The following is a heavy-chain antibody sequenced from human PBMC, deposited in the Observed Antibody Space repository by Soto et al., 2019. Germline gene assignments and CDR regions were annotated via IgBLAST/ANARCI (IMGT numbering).Heavy chain of an antibody. Sequence: EVQLLEAGGGLVQPGGALRLSGAASGFAFSSYAMIWVRQAPGKGLEWVSAISGSGGSTYYADSVKGRFTISRDNSKNTLYLQMNSLRAEDTAVYYCAKGHRVSAFDIWGQGTMVTVSS. V-gene: IGHV3-23*01. J-gene: IGHJ3*02. CDR1: GFAFSSYA. D-gene: IGHD6-13*01. CDR3: AKGHRVSAFDI. CDR2: ISGSGGST.